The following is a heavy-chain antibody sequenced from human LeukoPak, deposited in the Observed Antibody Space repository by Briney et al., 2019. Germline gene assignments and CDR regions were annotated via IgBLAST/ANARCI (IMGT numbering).Heavy chain of an antibody. J-gene: IGHJ4*02. CDR3: ARDVGSSWYGDY. Sequence: SETLSLTCAVSGGSISSSNWWSWVRQPPGKGLEWIGEVYHSGSTNYNPSLKSRVTISVDKSKNQFSLKLSSVTAADTAVYYCARDVGSSWYGDYWGQGTLVTVSS. CDR2: VYHSGST. D-gene: IGHD6-13*01. CDR1: GGSISSSNW. V-gene: IGHV4-4*02.